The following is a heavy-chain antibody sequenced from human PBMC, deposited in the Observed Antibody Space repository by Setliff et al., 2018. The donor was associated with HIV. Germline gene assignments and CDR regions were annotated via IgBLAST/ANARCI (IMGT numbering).Heavy chain of an antibody. V-gene: IGHV3-72*01. CDR2: TTNKADSYNT. D-gene: IGHD2-15*01. CDR3: VRGLGSEFDY. J-gene: IGHJ4*02. Sequence: LRLSCAASGFTFNTYSMNWVRQAPGKGLEWVGRTTNKADSYNTNYAASVKGRFTIARDDSKKSLYLQMNSLKIEDTAVYYCVRGLGSEFDYWGQGTLVTVSS. CDR1: GFTFNTYS.